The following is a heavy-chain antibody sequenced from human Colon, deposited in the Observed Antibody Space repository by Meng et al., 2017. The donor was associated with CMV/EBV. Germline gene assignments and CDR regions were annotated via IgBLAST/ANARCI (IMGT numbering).Heavy chain of an antibody. D-gene: IGHD2-21*01. J-gene: IGHJ4*02. V-gene: IGHV4-31*02. CDR3: ARVISGGGKYFFDY. CDR1: GGSSDTGCYF. CDR2: VYYTGST. Sequence: SGGSSDTGCYFWSWVRQFPGEGLEWIGYVYYTGSTFYNPSLETRFTVSIDTSKNQFFLEMKSVTAADAAFYYCARVISGGGKYFFDYWGQGSLVTVSS.